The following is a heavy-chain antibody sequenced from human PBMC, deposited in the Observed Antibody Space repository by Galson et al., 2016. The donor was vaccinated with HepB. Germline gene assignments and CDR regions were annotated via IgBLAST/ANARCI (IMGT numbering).Heavy chain of an antibody. CDR1: GFAFSSYA. CDR2: ISLSGATT. D-gene: IGHD1-26*01. V-gene: IGHV3-23*01. Sequence: SLRLSCAASGFAFSSYAVNWVRQAPGKGLEWIASISLSGATTHYADSVKGRFTISRDNSANTVYLQMNSLRVEDTAIYYCAKGGVVGGMLPGDWGQGTLVTVSS. J-gene: IGHJ4*02. CDR3: AKGGVVGGMLPGD.